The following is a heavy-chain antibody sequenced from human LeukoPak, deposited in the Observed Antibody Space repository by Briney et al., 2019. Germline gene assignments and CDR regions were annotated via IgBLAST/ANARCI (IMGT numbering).Heavy chain of an antibody. CDR2: IYENGGTT. D-gene: IGHD4-17*01. CDR3: AKDQGGDYLTPLDY. J-gene: IGHJ4*02. Sequence: GGSLRLSCVGSGFTFRSHAMSWVRQAPEKGLEFVSGIYENGGTTYYADSVKGRFTISRDNSKNTLYLQMNSLRAEDTAVYYCAKDQGGDYLTPLDYWGQGTLVTVSS. V-gene: IGHV3-23*01. CDR1: GFTFRSHA.